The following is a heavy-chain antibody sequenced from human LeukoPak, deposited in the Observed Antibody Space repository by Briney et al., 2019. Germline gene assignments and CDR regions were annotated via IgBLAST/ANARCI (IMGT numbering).Heavy chain of an antibody. V-gene: IGHV4-4*07. CDR3: ARDLIVVVPAAYAFDI. J-gene: IGHJ3*02. CDR2: IYTSGST. Sequence: SETLSLTCTVSGGSISSYYWSWIRQPAGKGLEWIGRIYTSGSTNYNPSLKSRVTMSVDTSKNQFSLKLSSVTAADTAVYYCARDLIVVVPAAYAFDIWGQGTMVTVSS. CDR1: GGSISSYY. D-gene: IGHD2-2*01.